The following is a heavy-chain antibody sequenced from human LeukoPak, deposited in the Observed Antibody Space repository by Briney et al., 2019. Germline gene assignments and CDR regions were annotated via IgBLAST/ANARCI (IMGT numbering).Heavy chain of an antibody. CDR1: GYTFTSYG. Sequence: ASVKVSCTASGYTFTSYGISWVRQAPGQGLEWMGWISAYNGNTNYAQKLQGRVTMTTDTSTSTAYMELRSLRSDDTAVYYCARGFLEWLLSPNWFDPWGQGTLVTVSS. CDR2: ISAYNGNT. J-gene: IGHJ5*02. D-gene: IGHD3-3*01. V-gene: IGHV1-18*01. CDR3: ARGFLEWLLSPNWFDP.